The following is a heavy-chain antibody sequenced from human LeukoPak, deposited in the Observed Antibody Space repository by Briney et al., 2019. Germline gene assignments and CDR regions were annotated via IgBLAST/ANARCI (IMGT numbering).Heavy chain of an antibody. J-gene: IGHJ3*02. D-gene: IGHD6-19*01. CDR3: AKAGAGSSDWYGDAFDI. CDR1: GFTFSSYA. V-gene: IGHV3-23*01. Sequence: GGSLRLSCAASGFTFSSYAMSWVRQAPGKGLEWVSAISGSGGSTYYADSVKGRFTISRDNSKNTLYLQMNSLRAEDTAVYYCAKAGAGSSDWYGDAFDIWGQGTMVTVSS. CDR2: ISGSGGST.